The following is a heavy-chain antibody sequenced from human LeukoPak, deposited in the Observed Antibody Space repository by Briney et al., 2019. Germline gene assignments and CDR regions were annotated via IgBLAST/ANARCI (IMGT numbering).Heavy chain of an antibody. D-gene: IGHD2-21*02. CDR1: GFTFGDFY. J-gene: IGHJ6*03. CDR3: ARDGDCGGDCYSGNYYMDV. Sequence: GGSLRLSCAASGFTFGDFYMSWVRHIPGKGLEWVANINQDGSERYYVDSVRGRFTISRDNAKNSVYLQMNSLRAEDTAVYYCARDGDCGGDCYSGNYYMDVWGKGTTVTVSS. CDR2: INQDGSER. V-gene: IGHV3-7*01.